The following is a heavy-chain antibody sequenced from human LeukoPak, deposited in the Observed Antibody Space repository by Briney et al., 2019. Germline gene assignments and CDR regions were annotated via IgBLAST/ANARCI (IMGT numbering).Heavy chain of an antibody. D-gene: IGHD2-15*01. V-gene: IGHV3-66*01. CDR3: ARDLISRPATHDS. CDR2: ITSGGST. Sequence: GGSLRLSCAASGFTVTNNDMNWVRQAPGKGLEWVSVITSGGSTYFADSVKGRFTVSRDNSKNTLSLQMNSLRVEDTAVYYCARDLISRPATHDSWGQGALVTVSS. J-gene: IGHJ4*02. CDR1: GFTVTNND.